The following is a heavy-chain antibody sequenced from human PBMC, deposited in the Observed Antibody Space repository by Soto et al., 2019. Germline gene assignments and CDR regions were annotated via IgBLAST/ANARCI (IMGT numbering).Heavy chain of an antibody. V-gene: IGHV4-59*01. CDR2: IYYSGST. CDR3: TRGKTGFWSGYPFDY. CDR1: GGSISSYY. J-gene: IGHJ4*02. Sequence: SETLSLTCTVSGGSISSYYWSWIRQPPGKGLEWIGYIYYSGSTNYNPSLKSRVTISLDTSKSQFSLKLSSVTAADTAVYYCTRGKTGFWSGYPFDYWGQGTLVTVSS. D-gene: IGHD3-3*01.